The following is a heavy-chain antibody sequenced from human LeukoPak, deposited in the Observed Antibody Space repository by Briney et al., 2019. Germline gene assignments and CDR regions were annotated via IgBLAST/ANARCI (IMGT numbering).Heavy chain of an antibody. CDR3: ARDSPYNWNDVNYFDY. Sequence: SETPSLTCTISGGFISSYYWSWIRQPAGKGLEWIGRIYTSGSTNYNPSLKSRVTMSVDTSKNQFSLKLSSVTAADTAVYYCARDSPYNWNDVNYFDYWGQGTLVTVSS. J-gene: IGHJ4*02. CDR2: IYTSGST. V-gene: IGHV4-4*07. CDR1: GGFISSYY. D-gene: IGHD1-20*01.